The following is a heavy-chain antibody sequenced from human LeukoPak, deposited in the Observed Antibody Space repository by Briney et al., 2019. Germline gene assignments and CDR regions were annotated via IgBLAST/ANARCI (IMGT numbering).Heavy chain of an antibody. Sequence: GGSLRLSCAASGFTFSSYAMSWVRQAPGKGLDWVSGISGSGGNTYYADSVKGRFTISRDNSKNTLYLQMNSLRAEDTAVYYCANYDRAAAGTNYWGQGTLVTVSS. J-gene: IGHJ4*02. V-gene: IGHV3-23*01. D-gene: IGHD6-13*01. CDR3: ANYDRAAAGTNY. CDR1: GFTFSSYA. CDR2: ISGSGGNT.